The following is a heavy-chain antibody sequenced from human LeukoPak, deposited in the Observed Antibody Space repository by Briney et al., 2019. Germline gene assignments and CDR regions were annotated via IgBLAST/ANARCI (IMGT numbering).Heavy chain of an antibody. CDR2: ISSSGSTI. D-gene: IGHD2-2*01. J-gene: IGHJ6*02. V-gene: IGHV3-11*04. CDR3: ARGVVPAARVPSDYYYYYGMDV. CDR1: GFTFSDYY. Sequence: PGGSLRLSCAASGFTFSDYYMSWIRQAPGKGLEWVSYISSSGSTIYYADSVKGRFTISRDNAKNSLYLQMNSLRAEDTAVYYCARGVVPAARVPSDYYYYYGMDVWGQGTTVTVSS.